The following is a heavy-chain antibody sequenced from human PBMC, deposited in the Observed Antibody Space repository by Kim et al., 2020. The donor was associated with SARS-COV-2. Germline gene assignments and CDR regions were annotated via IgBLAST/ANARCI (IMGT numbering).Heavy chain of an antibody. CDR1: GFTFDDYA. V-gene: IGHV3-9*01. CDR2: ISWNSGSI. Sequence: GGSLRLSCAASGFTFDDYAMHWVRQAPGKGLEWVSGISWNSGSIGYADSVKGRFTISRDNAKNSLYLQMNSLRAEDTALYYFAKVHYYGSGSSFDYWGQGTLVTVSS. CDR3: AKVHYYGSGSSFDY. J-gene: IGHJ4*02. D-gene: IGHD3-10*01.